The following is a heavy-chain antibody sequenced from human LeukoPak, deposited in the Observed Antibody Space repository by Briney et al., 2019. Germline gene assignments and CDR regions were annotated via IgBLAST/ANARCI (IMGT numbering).Heavy chain of an antibody. V-gene: IGHV4-39*01. CDR2: IYYTGST. J-gene: IGHJ4*02. D-gene: IGHD6-25*01. Sequence: PSETLSLTCTVSGDSISNSNYYWGWFRQPPGKGPEWIGSIYYTGSTHYNPSLKSRVTISVDTSKNQFSLKLSSVTAADTAVFYCARRLGSAWYFDYWGQGTLVTVSS. CDR3: ARRLGSAWYFDY. CDR1: GDSISNSNYY.